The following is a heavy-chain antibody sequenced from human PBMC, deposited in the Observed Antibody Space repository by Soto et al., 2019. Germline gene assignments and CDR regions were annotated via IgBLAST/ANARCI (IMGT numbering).Heavy chain of an antibody. J-gene: IGHJ3*02. CDR3: STDRGSYETLNAFDI. V-gene: IGHV1-24*01. Sequence: ASVKVSCKVSGYTLTELSMHWVRQAPGKGLEWMGGFDPEDGETIYAQKFQGRVTMTEDTSTDTAYMELSSLRSEDTAVYYCSTDRGSYETLNAFDIWGQGTMVTVSS. CDR2: FDPEDGET. D-gene: IGHD1-26*01. CDR1: GYTLTELS.